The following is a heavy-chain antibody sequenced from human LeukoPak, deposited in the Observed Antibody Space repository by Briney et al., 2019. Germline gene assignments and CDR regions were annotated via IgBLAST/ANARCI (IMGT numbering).Heavy chain of an antibody. CDR3: ARALGPSDY. J-gene: IGHJ4*02. Sequence: SQTLSLTCTVSGVSISSGGYYWSWIRQPPGKGLEWIGEINHSGSTNYNPSLKSRVTISVDTSKNQFSLKLSSVTAADTAVYYCARALGPSDYWGQGTLVTVSS. CDR2: INHSGST. V-gene: IGHV4-30-2*01. CDR1: GVSISSGGYY.